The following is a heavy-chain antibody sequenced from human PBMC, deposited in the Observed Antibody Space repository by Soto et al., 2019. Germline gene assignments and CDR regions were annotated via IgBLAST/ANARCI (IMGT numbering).Heavy chain of an antibody. V-gene: IGHV1-69*12. CDR1: GGTFSSNV. CDR2: IIPIFDTS. D-gene: IGHD1-26*01. Sequence: QVQPVQSGAEVKKPGSSVKVSCKASGGTFSSNVISWVRQAPGQGFEWMGWIIPIFDTSKYEQKFQGRVTITADESTSTAYMELSSLRSEDTAIYYCARGRSYYALWGQGTLVTVSS. J-gene: IGHJ4*02. CDR3: ARGRSYYAL.